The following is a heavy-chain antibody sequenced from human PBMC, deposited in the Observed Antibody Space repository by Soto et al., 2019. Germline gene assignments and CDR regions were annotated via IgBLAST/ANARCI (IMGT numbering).Heavy chain of an antibody. Sequence: QVQLVQSGAEVKKPGSSVKVSCKASGGTFSSYTISWVRQAPGQGLEWMGRIIPILGIANYAQKFQGRVTIXXDXSXXTAYMELSSLRSEDTAVYYCARLSVTDYYYYGMDVWGQGTTVTVSS. D-gene: IGHD4-17*01. V-gene: IGHV1-69*02. J-gene: IGHJ6*02. CDR1: GGTFSSYT. CDR2: IIPILGIA. CDR3: ARLSVTDYYYYGMDV.